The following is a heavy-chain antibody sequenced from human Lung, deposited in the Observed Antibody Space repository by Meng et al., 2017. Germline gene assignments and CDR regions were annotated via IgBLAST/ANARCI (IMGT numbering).Heavy chain of an antibody. Sequence: QYAGPVLVKPSGHLSPPCPVSGGSISSSNWCSWVRQPPGKGLEWIGEIYHSGSTNYNPSLKSRVTISVDKSKNQFSLKLSSVTAAXXXVYXXXXRGLWLDPQNFDYWGQGTLVTVSS. CDR2: IYHSGST. V-gene: IGHV4-4*02. CDR3: XXRGLWLDPQNFDY. J-gene: IGHJ4*02. D-gene: IGHD6-19*01. CDR1: GGSISSSNW.